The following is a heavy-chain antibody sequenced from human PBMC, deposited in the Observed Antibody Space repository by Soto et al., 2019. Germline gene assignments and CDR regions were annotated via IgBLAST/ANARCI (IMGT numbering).Heavy chain of an antibody. V-gene: IGHV4-31*02. CDR2: IYYSGST. CDR3: ARATEYSSSSLFDY. Sequence: TLSLTCTVSGGSISSGGYYWSWIRQHPGKGLEWIGYIYYSGSTYYNPSLKSRVTISVDTSKNQFSLKLSSVTAADTAVYYCARATEYSSSSLFDYWGQGTLVTVSS. CDR1: GGSISSGGYY. D-gene: IGHD6-6*01. J-gene: IGHJ4*02.